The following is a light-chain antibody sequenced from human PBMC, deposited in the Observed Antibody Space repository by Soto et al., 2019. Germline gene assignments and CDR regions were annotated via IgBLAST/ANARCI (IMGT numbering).Light chain of an antibody. CDR1: SSNIGSNT. V-gene: IGLV1-44*01. Sequence: QSVLTQPPSTSGTPGQRVTISCSGGSSNIGSNTVNWYQLLPGTAPKLLIYSNNQRPSGVPDRFSGSKSGNTASLTISGLQAADEADYYCSLYTSENAYVFGTGTKLTVL. J-gene: IGLJ1*01. CDR3: SLYTSENAYV. CDR2: SNN.